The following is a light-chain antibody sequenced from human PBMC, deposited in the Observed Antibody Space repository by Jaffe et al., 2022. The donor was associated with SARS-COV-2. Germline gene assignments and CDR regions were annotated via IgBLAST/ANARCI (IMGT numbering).Light chain of an antibody. CDR3: SSYAGSNNVV. CDR2: EVS. J-gene: IGLJ2*01. V-gene: IGLV2-8*01. Sequence: QSALTQPPSASGSPGQSVTISCTGTSSDVGGYDYVSWYQQHPGKAPKLMLYEVSKRPSGVPDRFSGSKSGNTASLTVSGLQAEDEASYYCSSYAGSNNVVFGGGTKLTVL. CDR1: SSDVGGYDY.